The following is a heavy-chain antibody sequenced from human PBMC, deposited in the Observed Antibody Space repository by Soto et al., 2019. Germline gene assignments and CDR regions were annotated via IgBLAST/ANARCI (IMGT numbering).Heavy chain of an antibody. D-gene: IGHD3-10*01. Sequence: ASVKVSCKASGYTFTGYARHWVRQAPGQRLEWMGWINAGNGNTKYSQKFQGRVTITADKSTSTAYMELSSLRSEDTAVYYCAREEYYYGSGAFFDYWGQGTLVTVSS. CDR3: AREEYYYGSGAFFDY. V-gene: IGHV1-3*01. J-gene: IGHJ4*02. CDR1: GYTFTGYA. CDR2: INAGNGNT.